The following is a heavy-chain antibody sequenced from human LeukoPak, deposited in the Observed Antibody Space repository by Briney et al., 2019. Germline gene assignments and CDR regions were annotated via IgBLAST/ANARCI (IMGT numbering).Heavy chain of an antibody. V-gene: IGHV1-69*05. CDR1: GGTFSSYA. J-gene: IGHJ4*02. CDR2: IIPIFGTA. CDR3: AYGYDFNFDY. D-gene: IGHD3-3*01. Sequence: GASVKVSCKASGGTFSSYAISWVRQAPGQGLEWMGGIIPIFGTANYAQKFQGRVTITTDESTSTAYMELSSLRSEDTAVYYCAYGYDFNFDYWGQGTLVTVSS.